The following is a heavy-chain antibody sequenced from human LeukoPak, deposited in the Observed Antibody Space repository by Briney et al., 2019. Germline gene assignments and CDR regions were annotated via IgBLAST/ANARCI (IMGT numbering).Heavy chain of an antibody. CDR2: IHGDGTST. CDR1: GFTFDDYG. CDR3: AKGGGDNFLYYFDY. J-gene: IGHJ4*02. D-gene: IGHD3-16*01. V-gene: IGHV3-43*02. Sequence: GGSLRLSCAASGFTFDDYGMHWVRQAPGKGLEWVSLIHGDGTSTYYADSVKGRVTVSRDSSRNSLYLQMNSLTTEDTAFYYCAKGGGDNFLYYFDYWGQGILVSVFS.